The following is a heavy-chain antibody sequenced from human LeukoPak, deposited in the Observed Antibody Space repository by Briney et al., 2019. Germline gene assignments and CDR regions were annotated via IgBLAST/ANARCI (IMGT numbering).Heavy chain of an antibody. CDR3: ARGPHLWFGELLPFDY. D-gene: IGHD3-10*01. J-gene: IGHJ4*02. V-gene: IGHV3-64*01. Sequence: TGGSLGLSCAASGFTFSSYAMQWVRQAPGKGLEYVSAISSNGGSTYYANSVKGRFTISRDNSKNTLYLQMGSLRAEDMAVYYCARGPHLWFGELLPFDYWGQGTLVTVSS. CDR2: ISSNGGST. CDR1: GFTFSSYA.